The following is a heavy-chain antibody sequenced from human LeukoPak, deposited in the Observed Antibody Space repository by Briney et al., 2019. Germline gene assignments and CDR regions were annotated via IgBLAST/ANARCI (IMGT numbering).Heavy chain of an antibody. V-gene: IGHV3-30*02. J-gene: IGHJ4*02. Sequence: GGSLRLSCAASGFTLSSYAMHWVRQAPGKGLEWVAFTQHDGDNKYYADSVKGRFTISRDNSKNTLYLQMNSLRAEDTAVYYCAKVLPGPFDYWGQGTLVTVSS. D-gene: IGHD1-1*01. CDR3: AKVLPGPFDY. CDR1: GFTLSSYA. CDR2: TQHDGDNK.